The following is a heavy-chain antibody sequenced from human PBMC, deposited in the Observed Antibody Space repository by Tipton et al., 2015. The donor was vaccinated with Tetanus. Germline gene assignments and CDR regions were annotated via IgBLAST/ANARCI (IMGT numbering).Heavy chain of an antibody. Sequence: TLSLTCDVSGGPVSSSNWWSWVRQAPGKGLEWIGEIYYSGTTNYNPSLKSRVTISTDKSKNQVSLRLNSVTAADTAVYFCARTPDYYYGMDVWDQGP. CDR2: IYYSGTT. V-gene: IGHV4-4*01. CDR3: ARTPDYYYGMDV. CDR1: GGPVSSSNW. J-gene: IGHJ6*02.